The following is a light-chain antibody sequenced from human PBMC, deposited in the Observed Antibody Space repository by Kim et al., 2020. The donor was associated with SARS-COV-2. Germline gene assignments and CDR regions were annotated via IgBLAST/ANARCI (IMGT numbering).Light chain of an antibody. CDR1: QSVNND. CDR2: SPS. V-gene: IGKV3-15*01. J-gene: IGKJ4*01. CDR3: QQYSEWPLT. Sequence: EIVMTQSPATLSVSPGESATLSCRASQSVNNDLAWYQQRPGQAPRLLTFSPSTRAAGIPARFSGSGSGTEFTLSISSLQSEDFAVYYCQQYSEWPLTFGGGTKVDIK.